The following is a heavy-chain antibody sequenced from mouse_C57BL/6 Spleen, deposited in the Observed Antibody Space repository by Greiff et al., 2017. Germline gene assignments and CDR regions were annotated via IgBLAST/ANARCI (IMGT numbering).Heavy chain of an antibody. Sequence: QVQLKQSGPGLVAPSQSLSITCTVSGFSLTSYGVSWVRQPPGKGLEWLGVIWGDGSTNYHSALISRLSLRQDNSKRKVVVKLNSLQTDDTATYYCAKHDRYGSGFDYGGQGTTRTVSS. CDR1: GFSLTSYG. CDR2: IWGDGST. D-gene: IGHD1-1*01. V-gene: IGHV2-3*01. J-gene: IGHJ2*01. CDR3: AKHDRYGSGFDY.